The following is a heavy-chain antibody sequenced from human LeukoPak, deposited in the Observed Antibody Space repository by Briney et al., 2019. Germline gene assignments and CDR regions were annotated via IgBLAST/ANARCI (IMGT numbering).Heavy chain of an antibody. D-gene: IGHD3-22*01. Sequence: GGSLRLSCAASGFTFSSYGMHWVRQAPGKGLEWVAFIRYDGSNKYYADSVKGRFTISRDNSKNTLYLQMNSLRAEDTAVYYCAKDAAYYSYYFDYWGQGTLVTVSS. CDR3: AKDAAYYSYYFDY. V-gene: IGHV3-30*02. CDR1: GFTFSSYG. J-gene: IGHJ4*02. CDR2: IRYDGSNK.